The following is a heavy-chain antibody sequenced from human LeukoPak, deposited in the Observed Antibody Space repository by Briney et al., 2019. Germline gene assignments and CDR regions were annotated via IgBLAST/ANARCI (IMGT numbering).Heavy chain of an antibody. Sequence: GASVKVSCKASGYTFTSYDINWVRQATGQGLEWMGWMNPNSGNTGYAQKFQGRVTMTRNTSISTAYMELSSLRSEDTAVYYCARWSQEQYYDFWSDYYMGGNWFDPWGQGTLVTVSS. CDR3: ARWSQEQYYDFWSDYYMGGNWFDP. D-gene: IGHD3-3*01. V-gene: IGHV1-8*01. CDR2: MNPNSGNT. J-gene: IGHJ5*02. CDR1: GYTFTSYD.